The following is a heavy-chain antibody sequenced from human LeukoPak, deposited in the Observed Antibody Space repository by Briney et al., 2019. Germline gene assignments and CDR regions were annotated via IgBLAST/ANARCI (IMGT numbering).Heavy chain of an antibody. Sequence: GASVKVSCKASGYTFTGYYMHWVRQAPGQGLEWMGWINPNSGGTNYAQKFQGRVTMTRDTSISTAYMELSRLRSDDTAVYYCARDFSSGDMVRGVIWDNWFDPWGQGTLVTVSS. CDR3: ARDFSSGDMVRGVIWDNWFDP. CDR2: INPNSGGT. CDR1: GYTFTGYY. V-gene: IGHV1-2*02. D-gene: IGHD3-10*01. J-gene: IGHJ5*02.